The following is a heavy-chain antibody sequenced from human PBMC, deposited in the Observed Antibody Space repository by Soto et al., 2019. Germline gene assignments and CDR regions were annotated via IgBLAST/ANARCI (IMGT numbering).Heavy chain of an antibody. CDR1: GFTFSTYG. CDR3: PKVSEGSRITFGGVIAS. CDR2: ISSDGNIK. D-gene: IGHD3-16*01. V-gene: IGHV3-30*18. Sequence: QVQLVESGGGVVQPGRSLRLSCAASGFTFSTYGMHWVRQAPGKGLEWVAVISSDGNIKYYADSVKGRFTISRDSSKTTLFLKMDSLRPEDTAVYFCPKVSEGSRITFGGVIASWGQGTMVTVSS. J-gene: IGHJ5*01.